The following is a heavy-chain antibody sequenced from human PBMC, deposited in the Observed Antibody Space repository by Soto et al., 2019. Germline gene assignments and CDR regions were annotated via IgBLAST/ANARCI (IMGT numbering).Heavy chain of an antibody. CDR2: MNPNSGNT. J-gene: IGHJ6*02. D-gene: IGHD4-17*01. CDR1: GYTFTSYD. Sequence: QVQLVQSGAEVKKPGASVKVSCKASGYTFTSYDINWVRQATGQGLEWMGWMNPNSGNTGYAQKFQGRVTMTRNTSISTAYMELSSLRSADTAVYYCATLTTVTNNGGYYYGMDVWGQGTTVTVSS. CDR3: ATLTTVTNNGGYYYGMDV. V-gene: IGHV1-8*01.